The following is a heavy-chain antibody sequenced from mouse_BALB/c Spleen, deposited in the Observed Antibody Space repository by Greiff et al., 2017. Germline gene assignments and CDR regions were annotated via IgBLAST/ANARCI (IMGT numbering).Heavy chain of an antibody. J-gene: IGHJ2*01. CDR1: GYTFTSYY. CDR3: ARLGASGSSYPDY. V-gene: IGHV1S56*01. CDR2: IYPGNVNT. D-gene: IGHD1-1*01. Sequence: VQLQQSGPELVKPGASVRISCKASGYTFTSYYIHWVKQRPGQGLEWIGWIYPGNVNTKYNEKFKGKATLTADKSSSTAYMQLSSLTSEDSAVYFCARLGASGSSYPDYWGQGTTLTVSP.